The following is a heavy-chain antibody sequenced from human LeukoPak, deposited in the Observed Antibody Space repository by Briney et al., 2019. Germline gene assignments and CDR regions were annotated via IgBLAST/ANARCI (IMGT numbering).Heavy chain of an antibody. V-gene: IGHV4-39*07. CDR1: GGSISSSSYY. D-gene: IGHD3-9*01. J-gene: IGHJ3*02. CDR3: ARDPYYDILTGYLIRGTFDI. CDR2: IYYSGST. Sequence: SETLSLTCTVSGGSISSSSYYWGWIRQPPGKGLEWIGSIYYSGSTYYNPSLKSRVTISVDTSKNQFSLKLSSVTAADTAVYYCARDPYYDILTGYLIRGTFDIWGLGTMVTVSS.